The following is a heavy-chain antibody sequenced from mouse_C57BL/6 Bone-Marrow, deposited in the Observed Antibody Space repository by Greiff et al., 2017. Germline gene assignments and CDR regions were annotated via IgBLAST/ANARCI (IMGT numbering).Heavy chain of an antibody. Sequence: VQLQQPGAELVRPGTSVKLSCKASGYTFTSYWMHWVKQRPGQGLEWIGVIDPSDSYTNYNQKFKGKATLTVDTSSSTAYMQLSSLTSEESAVYYCASGDPGPWFSYWGQGTLVTVSA. CDR2: IDPSDSYT. CDR1: GYTFTSYW. V-gene: IGHV1-59*01. J-gene: IGHJ3*01. CDR3: ASGDPGPWFSY.